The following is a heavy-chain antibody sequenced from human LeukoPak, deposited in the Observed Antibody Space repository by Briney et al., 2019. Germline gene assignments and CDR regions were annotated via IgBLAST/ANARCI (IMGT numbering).Heavy chain of an antibody. D-gene: IGHD2-21*02. CDR3: ARDLSDSSEYYYYHMHV. J-gene: IGHJ6*03. CDR1: GYSLSSGYY. CDR2: IYTSGST. Sequence: SETLSHTCTVSGYSLSSGYYWGWIRQPPGKGLEWIGRIYTSGSTNYNPSLRSRATKSVDTPKNQFTLKPSSEPAGDPPGYDCARDLSDSSEYYYYHMHVWGKGTTVTISS. V-gene: IGHV4-38-2*02.